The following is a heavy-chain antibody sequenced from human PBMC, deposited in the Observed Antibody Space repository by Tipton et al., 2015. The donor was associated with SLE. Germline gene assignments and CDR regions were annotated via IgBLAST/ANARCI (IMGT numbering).Heavy chain of an antibody. Sequence: TLSLTCAVSGGSMTGGGNFWSWIRQPAGKGLEWIGRIYTSGSNYNPSLSSRVTMSVDTSRNQFSLSLSSVTAADTAVYYCARSGSYPYYYYMDVWGKGTTVTVSS. J-gene: IGHJ6*03. V-gene: IGHV4-61*02. CDR1: GGSMTGGGNF. D-gene: IGHD1-26*01. CDR3: ARSGSYPYYYYMDV. CDR2: IYTSGS.